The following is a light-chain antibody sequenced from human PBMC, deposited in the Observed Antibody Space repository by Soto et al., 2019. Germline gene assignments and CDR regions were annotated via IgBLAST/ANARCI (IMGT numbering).Light chain of an antibody. Sequence: ETVMTQSPATLSVSPGESATLSCRASQSVVSNLAWYQQKPGQPPRLLIYTASTRATGIPARFSGSGSGTDFTLTISSLQSEDLALYYCQQYKNWPPVTFGGGTKVEIK. J-gene: IGKJ4*01. CDR3: QQYKNWPPVT. CDR2: TAS. CDR1: QSVVSN. V-gene: IGKV3-15*01.